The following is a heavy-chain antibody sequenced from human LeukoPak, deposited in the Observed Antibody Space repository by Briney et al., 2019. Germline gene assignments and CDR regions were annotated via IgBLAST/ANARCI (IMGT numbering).Heavy chain of an antibody. CDR2: IYPADSDI. V-gene: IGHV5-51*01. J-gene: IGHJ5*02. CDR3: ARQEYCSGGSCYTWFDP. CDR1: GYSINNYW. Sequence: GESLKISCKGSGYSINNYWIGWVRQMPGKGLEGTGIIYPADSDIRYSPSFQGQVTISADKSISTAYLQWSSLKASDTAMYYCARQEYCSGGSCYTWFDPWGQGTLVTVSS. D-gene: IGHD2-15*01.